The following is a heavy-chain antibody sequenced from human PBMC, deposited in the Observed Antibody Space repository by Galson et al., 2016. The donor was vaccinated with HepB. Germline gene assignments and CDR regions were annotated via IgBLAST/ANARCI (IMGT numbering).Heavy chain of an antibody. CDR2: IDNGGNT. D-gene: IGHD2-8*02. J-gene: IGHJ4*02. Sequence: SLRLSCAVSRLTFSHFAMHWVRQAPGKGLEWVSFIDNGGNTFYADSVKGRFTISRDSSKSTVFLQMNSLRAEDTAVYYCLRSGYWGQGTLVTVSS. V-gene: IGHV3-66*01. CDR1: RLTFSHFA. CDR3: LRSGY.